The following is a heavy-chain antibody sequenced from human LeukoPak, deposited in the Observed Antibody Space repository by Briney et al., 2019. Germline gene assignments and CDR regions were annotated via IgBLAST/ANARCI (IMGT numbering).Heavy chain of an antibody. CDR3: ASRDKGYYYGMDV. CDR1: GFTVSSNY. Sequence: QPGKSLRLSCAASGFTVSSNYMSWVRQAPGKGLEWVSLIYSGGSTYYADSVKGRFTISRDNSKNTLYLQMNSLRAEDTAVYYCASRDKGYYYGMDVWGQGTTVTVSS. J-gene: IGHJ6*02. CDR2: IYSGGST. D-gene: IGHD5-24*01. V-gene: IGHV3-66*01.